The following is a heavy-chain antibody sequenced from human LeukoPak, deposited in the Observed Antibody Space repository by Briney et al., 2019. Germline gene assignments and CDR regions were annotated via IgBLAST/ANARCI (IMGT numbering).Heavy chain of an antibody. Sequence: SETLSLTCAVYGGSFSGYYWSWIRQPPGKGLEWIGSIYHSGSTYYNPSLKSRVTISVDTSKNQFSLKLSSVTAADTAVYYCARDLYIVGATLGDFDYWGQGTLVTVSS. J-gene: IGHJ4*02. CDR1: GGSFSGYY. CDR3: ARDLYIVGATLGDFDY. D-gene: IGHD1-26*01. V-gene: IGHV4-34*01. CDR2: IYHSGST.